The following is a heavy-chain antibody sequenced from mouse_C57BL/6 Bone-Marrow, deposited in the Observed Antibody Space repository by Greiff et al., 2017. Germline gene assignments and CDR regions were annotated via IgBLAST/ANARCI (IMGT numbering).Heavy chain of an antibody. D-gene: IGHD1-1*01. CDR1: GYTFTSYW. J-gene: IGHJ1*03. Sequence: QVQLQQPGAELVMPGASVKLSCKASGYTFTSYWMHWVKQRPGQGLEWIGEIDPSDSYTNYNKKFKGKSTLTVDKSSSTAYMQLSSLTSEDSAVYYCARRGSTVVDWYFDVWGTGTTVTVSS. CDR2: IDPSDSYT. V-gene: IGHV1-69*01. CDR3: ARRGSTVVDWYFDV.